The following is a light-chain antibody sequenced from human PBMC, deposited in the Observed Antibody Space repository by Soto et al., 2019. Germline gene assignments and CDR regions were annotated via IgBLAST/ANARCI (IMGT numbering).Light chain of an antibody. CDR2: GAS. J-gene: IGKJ1*01. Sequence: EIVLTQSPRTLSLSPGERATLSSRASQSVSSSYLAGYQQKPGQAPRLLIYGASSRATGIPDRFSGSGSGTDFTLTISSLEPEDFAVYYCQQRSNWSWTFGQGTKVDI. CDR3: QQRSNWSWT. V-gene: IGKV3D-20*02. CDR1: QSVSSSY.